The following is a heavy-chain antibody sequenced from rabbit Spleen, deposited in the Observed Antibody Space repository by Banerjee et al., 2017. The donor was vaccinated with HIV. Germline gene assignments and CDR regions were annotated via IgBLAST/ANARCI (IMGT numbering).Heavy chain of an antibody. CDR1: GLDFSRNYW. CDR2: IYTGNGNT. V-gene: IGHV1S40*01. D-gene: IGHD4-1*01. CDR3: ARGDISDSSWSMFKF. J-gene: IGHJ4*01. Sequence: QSLEESGGDLVKPGASLTLTCTASGLDFSRNYWISWVRQAPGKGLEWIACIYTGNGNTYYTSWAKGRFTISKTSSTTVTLQMTSLTAADTATYFCARGDISDSSWSMFKFWGPGTLVTVS.